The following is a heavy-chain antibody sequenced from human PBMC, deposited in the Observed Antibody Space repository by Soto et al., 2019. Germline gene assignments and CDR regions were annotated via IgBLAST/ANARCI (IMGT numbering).Heavy chain of an antibody. J-gene: IGHJ6*02. CDR3: ASSGWYSPYYYYGMDV. D-gene: IGHD6-19*01. CDR1: GFTFSSYA. V-gene: IGHV3-30-3*01. CDR2: ISYDGSNK. Sequence: QVQLVESGGGVVQPGRSLRLSCAASGFTFSSYAMHWVRQAPGKGLEWVAVISYDGSNKYYAESVKGRFTISRDNSKNTLYLQMNSLRAEDTAVYYCASSGWYSPYYYYGMDVWGQGTTVTVSS.